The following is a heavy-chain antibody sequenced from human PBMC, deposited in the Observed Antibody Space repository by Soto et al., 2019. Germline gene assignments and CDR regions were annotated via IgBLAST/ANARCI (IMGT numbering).Heavy chain of an antibody. CDR2: ISYDGTNK. D-gene: IGHD2-2*01. J-gene: IGHJ5*02. CDR1: GFTFSSNV. V-gene: IGHV3-30-3*01. Sequence: QVQLVESGGGVVQPGRSLRLSCAASGFTFSSNVMHWVRQAPGKGLEWVAVISYDGTNKYYADSVKGRFTISRDNSKNTLSLQMNSLRAEDTAVYSCARDECRTSCYLGSWGQGTLVTVSS. CDR3: ARDECRTSCYLGS.